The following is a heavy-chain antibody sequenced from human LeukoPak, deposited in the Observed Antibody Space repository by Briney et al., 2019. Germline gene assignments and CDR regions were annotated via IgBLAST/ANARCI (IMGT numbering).Heavy chain of an antibody. CDR3: ARNTPLIYFDY. J-gene: IGHJ4*02. CDR1: GGSFSGYY. Sequence: QPSETLSLTCGVYGGSFSGYYWSWMRQPPGKGLEWIGEINHSGSTNYNPSLKSRVTISVETSKNQFSLKLSSVTAADTAVYYCARNTPLIYFDYWGQGTLVTVSS. D-gene: IGHD3-16*01. V-gene: IGHV4-34*01. CDR2: INHSGST.